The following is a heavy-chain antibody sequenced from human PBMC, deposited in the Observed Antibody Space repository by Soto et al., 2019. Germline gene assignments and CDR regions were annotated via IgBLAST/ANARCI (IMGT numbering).Heavy chain of an antibody. CDR2: IIPIFGTA. J-gene: IGHJ6*02. D-gene: IGHD1-26*01. CDR1: GGTFSSYA. Sequence: SVKVSCKASGGTFSSYAISWVRQAPGQGLEWMGGIIPIFGTANYAQKFQGRVTITADESTSTAYMELSSLRSEDTAVYYCARGETGPRYYYYYGMDVWGQGTTV. CDR3: ARGETGPRYYYYYGMDV. V-gene: IGHV1-69*13.